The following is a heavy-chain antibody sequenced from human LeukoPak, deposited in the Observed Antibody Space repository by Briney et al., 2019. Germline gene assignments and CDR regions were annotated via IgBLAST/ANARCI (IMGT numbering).Heavy chain of an antibody. D-gene: IGHD2-2*01. Sequence: KTGGSLRLSCAASGFTVSSNYMSWVRQAPGKGLEWVSSISSSSSYIYYADSVKGRFTISRDNAKNSLYLQMNSLRAEDTAVYYCARDRHCSSTSCYYYGMDVWGQGTTVTVSS. V-gene: IGHV3-21*01. CDR3: ARDRHCSSTSCYYYGMDV. CDR2: ISSSSSYI. J-gene: IGHJ6*02. CDR1: GFTVSSNY.